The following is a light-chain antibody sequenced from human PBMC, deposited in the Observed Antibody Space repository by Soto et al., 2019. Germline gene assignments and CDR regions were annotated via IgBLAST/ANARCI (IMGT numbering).Light chain of an antibody. J-gene: IGKJ1*01. V-gene: IGKV3-20*01. CDR1: QSVDSIY. CDR2: GAS. Sequence: EIELTQSPGTLSLSPGEGATLSCRASQSVDSIYLAWSQQKPGQAPRLLIYGASVRATGIPDRLSGSGSGTYFTLSISRLEPEDFAVYYCQHPWTFGQGTKVEIK. CDR3: QHPWT.